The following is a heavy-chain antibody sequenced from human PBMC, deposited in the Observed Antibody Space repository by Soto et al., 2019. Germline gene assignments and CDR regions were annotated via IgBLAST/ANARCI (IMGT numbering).Heavy chain of an antibody. Sequence: PGGSLRLSCAASGFTFSSYSMNWVRQAPGKGLEWVSSISSSSYIYYADSVKGRFTISRDNAKNSLYLQMNSLRAEDTAVYYCARDRGSGYAQAPYYFDYWGQGTLVTVSS. CDR1: GFTFSSYS. V-gene: IGHV3-21*01. CDR3: ARDRGSGYAQAPYYFDY. J-gene: IGHJ4*02. D-gene: IGHD3-22*01. CDR2: ISSSSYI.